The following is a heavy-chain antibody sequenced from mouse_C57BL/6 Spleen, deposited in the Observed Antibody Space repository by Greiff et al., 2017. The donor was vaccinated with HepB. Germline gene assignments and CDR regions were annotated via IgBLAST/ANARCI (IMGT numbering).Heavy chain of an antibody. CDR2: IDPSDSHT. CDR3: ARGVTTVVPDY. D-gene: IGHD1-1*01. V-gene: IGHV1-50*01. J-gene: IGHJ2*01. Sequence: QQSCKASGYTFTCYWMQWVKQRPGQGLEWIGEIDPSDSHTNYNHKFKGKATLTVDTSSSTAYMQLSSLTSEDSAVYYCARGVTTVVPDYWGQGTTLTVSS. CDR1: GYTFTCYW.